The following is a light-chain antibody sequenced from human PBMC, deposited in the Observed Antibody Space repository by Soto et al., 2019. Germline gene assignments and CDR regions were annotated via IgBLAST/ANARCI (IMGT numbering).Light chain of an antibody. Sequence: QSVLTQPRSVSGSPGQSVTISCTGTSSDVGTYNYVSWYQQHPGKAPKLMIYDVNKRPSGVPDRFSGSKPGTSASLAISGLKSEDGIHYYCATWVGSLIGVVFGGGTKLTAL. CDR1: SSDVGTYNY. CDR3: ATWVGSLIGVV. J-gene: IGLJ2*01. V-gene: IGLV2-11*01. CDR2: DVN.